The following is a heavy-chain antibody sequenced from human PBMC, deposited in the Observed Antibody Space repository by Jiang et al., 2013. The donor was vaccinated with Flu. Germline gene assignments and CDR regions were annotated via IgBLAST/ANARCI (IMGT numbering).Heavy chain of an antibody. V-gene: IGHV4-39*01. CDR2: IYYSGST. J-gene: IGHJ3*02. CDR3: ARVAVAGPQALDAFDI. D-gene: IGHD6-19*01. Sequence: GPGLVKPSETLSLTCTVSGGSISSSSYYWGWIRQPPGKGLEWIGSIYYSGSTYYNPSLKSRVTISVDTSKNQFSLKLSSVTAADTAVYYCARVAVAGPQALDAFDIWGQGTMVTVSS. CDR1: GGSISSSSYY.